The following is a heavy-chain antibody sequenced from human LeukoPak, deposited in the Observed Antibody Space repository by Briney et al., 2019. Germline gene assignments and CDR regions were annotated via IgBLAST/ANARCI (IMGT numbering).Heavy chain of an antibody. J-gene: IGHJ4*02. Sequence: SVKASCKASGGTFSSYAISWVRQAPGQGLEWMGGIIPIFGTANYAQKFQGRVTITADESTSTAYMELSSLRSEDTAVYYCARDRLLSDIVVVPAAMSYFDYWGQGTLVTVSS. D-gene: IGHD2-2*01. V-gene: IGHV1-69*13. CDR1: GGTFSSYA. CDR2: IIPIFGTA. CDR3: ARDRLLSDIVVVPAAMSYFDY.